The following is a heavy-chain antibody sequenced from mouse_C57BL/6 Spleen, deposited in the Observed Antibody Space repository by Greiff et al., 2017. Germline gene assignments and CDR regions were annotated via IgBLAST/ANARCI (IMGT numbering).Heavy chain of an antibody. Sequence: QVQLQQPGAELVRPGSSVKLSCKASGYTFTSYWMDWVKQRPGQGLEWIGNIYPSDSETHYNQTFKDKATLTVDKSSSTASMQLSSLTSEDSAVYNCARSGDSSGYFFFAYWGQGTLVTVSA. CDR1: GYTFTSYW. D-gene: IGHD3-2*02. CDR3: ARSGDSSGYFFFAY. J-gene: IGHJ3*01. V-gene: IGHV1-61*01. CDR2: IYPSDSET.